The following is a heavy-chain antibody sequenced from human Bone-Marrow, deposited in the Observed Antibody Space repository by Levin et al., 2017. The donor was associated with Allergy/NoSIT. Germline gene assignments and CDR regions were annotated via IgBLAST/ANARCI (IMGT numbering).Heavy chain of an antibody. CDR2: IYHSGST. CDR3: VREGTPQSWDY. V-gene: IGHV4-38-2*02. D-gene: IGHD1-14*01. Sequence: SETLSLTCTVSNFSISSGHYWGWVRQPPGKGLEWFGNIYHSGSTFSNPSLKSRVTLSVDASKNQFGLKVSSVTAADTAVYYCVREGTPQSWDYWGQGTLVTVSS. J-gene: IGHJ4*02. CDR1: NFSISSGHY.